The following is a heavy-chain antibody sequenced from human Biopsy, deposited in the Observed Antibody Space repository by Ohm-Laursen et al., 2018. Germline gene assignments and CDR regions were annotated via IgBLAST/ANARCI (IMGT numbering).Heavy chain of an antibody. CDR1: GGPFSSHA. D-gene: IGHD2-8*01. CDR2: INCKTGAT. Sequence: SVKVSYKASGGPFSSHAVTWMRQAPGQGLEWLGYINCKTGATNYAQKFQGTVTMTRDTSISTAYLALGSLRSADTAIYYCARDPLNGHKHFDYWGQGSLVTVSS. V-gene: IGHV1-2*02. CDR3: ARDPLNGHKHFDY. J-gene: IGHJ4*02.